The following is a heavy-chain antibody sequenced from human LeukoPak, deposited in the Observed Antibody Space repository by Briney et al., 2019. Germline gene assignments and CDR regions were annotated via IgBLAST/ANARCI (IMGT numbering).Heavy chain of an antibody. CDR3: ARDGYSRTWYYFDN. Sequence: SETLSLTCTVSGGSISSYYWSWIRQPPGKGLEWIGYIYYSGSTNYNPSLKSRVTISVDTSKNQFSLKLSSVTAADTAVYYCARDGYSRTWYYFDNWGQGTLVTVSS. J-gene: IGHJ4*02. D-gene: IGHD6-13*01. CDR2: IYYSGST. CDR1: GGSISSYY. V-gene: IGHV4-59*01.